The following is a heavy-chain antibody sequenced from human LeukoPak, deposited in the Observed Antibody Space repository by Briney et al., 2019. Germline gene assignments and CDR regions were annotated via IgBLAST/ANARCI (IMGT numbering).Heavy chain of an antibody. J-gene: IGHJ4*02. CDR1: GYTLTELS. CDR3: ARAGGHYYDSGGLPFDY. Sequence: ASVKVSCKVSGYTLTELSMHWVRQAPGKGLEWMGGFDPEDGETIYAQKFQGRVTMTRDMSTSTVYMELSSLRSEDTAVYYCARAGGHYYDSGGLPFDYWGQGTLVTVSS. CDR2: FDPEDGET. D-gene: IGHD3-22*01. V-gene: IGHV1-24*01.